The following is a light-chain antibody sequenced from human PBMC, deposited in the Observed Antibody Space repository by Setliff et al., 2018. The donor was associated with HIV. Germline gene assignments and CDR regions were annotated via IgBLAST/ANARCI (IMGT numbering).Light chain of an antibody. CDR1: SSDVGGYDY. V-gene: IGLV2-14*01. CDR2: EVG. Sequence: QSALTQPASVSGSPGQPITISCTGTSSDVGGYDYVSWYQQHPGKVPKLMLYEVGNRHSGVSNRFSGSKSGNTASLTISGLQAEDEADYYCCSYTSSTTLVFGTGTKGTVL. J-gene: IGLJ1*01. CDR3: CSYTSSTTLV.